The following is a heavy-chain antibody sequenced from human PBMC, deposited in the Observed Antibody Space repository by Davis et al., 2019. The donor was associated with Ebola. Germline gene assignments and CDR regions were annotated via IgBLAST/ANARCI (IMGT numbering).Heavy chain of an antibody. CDR2: ISGRGVST. D-gene: IGHD6-19*01. Sequence: PGGSLRLSCAASGFTFSSYAMSWVRQAPGKGLEWVSAISGRGVSTYYADSVKGRFTISRDNSKNTLYLQTNSLRAEDTAVYYCAKGGYSSGWYGAFFDYWGQGTLVTVSS. J-gene: IGHJ4*02. V-gene: IGHV3-23*01. CDR3: AKGGYSSGWYGAFFDY. CDR1: GFTFSSYA.